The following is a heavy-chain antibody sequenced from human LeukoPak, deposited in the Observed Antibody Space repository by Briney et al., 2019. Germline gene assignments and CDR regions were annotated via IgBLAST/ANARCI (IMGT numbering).Heavy chain of an antibody. CDR1: GGTFSSYA. D-gene: IGHD2-2*01. J-gene: IGHJ6*03. CDR3: ACGGWNLVVPAAMADYYYYMDV. CDR2: IIPIFGTA. V-gene: IGHV1-69*05. Sequence: ASVKVSCKASGGTFSSYAISWVRQAPGQGLEWMGGIIPIFGTANYAQKFQGRVTITTDESTSTAYMELSSLRSEDTAVYYCACGGWNLVVPAAMADYYYYMDVWGKGTTVTVSS.